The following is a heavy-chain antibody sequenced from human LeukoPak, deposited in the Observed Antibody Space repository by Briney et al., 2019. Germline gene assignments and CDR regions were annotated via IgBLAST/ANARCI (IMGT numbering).Heavy chain of an antibody. J-gene: IGHJ4*02. CDR3: AKGSYYDILTGQTY. V-gene: IGHV3-23*01. CDR2: NSSGGSTI. Sequence: GGSLRLSCAPSGFTFSSYGMIWVRQAPGKGLEWVSYNSSGGSTIYYADSVKGRFTISRDNSKNTLYLQMNSLRAEDTAVYYCAKGSYYDILTGQTYWGQGTLVTVSS. CDR1: GFTFSSYG. D-gene: IGHD3-9*01.